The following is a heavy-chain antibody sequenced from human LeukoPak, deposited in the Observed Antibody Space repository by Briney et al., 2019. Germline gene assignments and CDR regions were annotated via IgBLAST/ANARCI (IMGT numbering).Heavy chain of an antibody. J-gene: IGHJ5*02. Sequence: ASVKVSCKASGYTFSTYYMHWVRQAPGQGLEWMGLINPTSGATNYAQRSQGRVTMTRDTSTSTVYMEVSSLRSEDTAVYYCARGPHIAAAGTWWFDPWGQGTLVTVSS. CDR1: GYTFSTYY. D-gene: IGHD6-13*01. CDR3: ARGPHIAAAGTWWFDP. CDR2: INPTSGAT. V-gene: IGHV1-46*01.